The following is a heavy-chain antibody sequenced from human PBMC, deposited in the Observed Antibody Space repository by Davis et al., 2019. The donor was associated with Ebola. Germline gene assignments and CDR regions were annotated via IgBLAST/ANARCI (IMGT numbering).Heavy chain of an antibody. D-gene: IGHD6-19*01. CDR2: INSDGSST. Sequence: HTGGSLRLSCAASGFTFSSYWMHWVRQAPGMGLLWVSGINSDGSSTIYADSVEGRFTISRDNAKNTLYLQMNSLRAEDTAVYYCARGLAGNYYYYGMDVWGKGTTVTVSS. CDR1: GFTFSSYW. CDR3: ARGLAGNYYYYGMDV. J-gene: IGHJ6*04. V-gene: IGHV3-74*01.